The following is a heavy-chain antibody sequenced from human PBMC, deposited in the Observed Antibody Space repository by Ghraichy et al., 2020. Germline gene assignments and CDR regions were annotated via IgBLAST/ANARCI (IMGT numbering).Heavy chain of an antibody. CDR3: ARAQLLYEGSFY. CDR2: ISGSGGST. Sequence: GESLNISCAASGFTFSSYAMSWVRQAPGKGLEWVSAISGSGGSTYYADSVKGRFTISRDNSKNTLYLQMNSLRAEDTAVYYCARAQLLYEGSFYWGQGTLVTVSS. CDR1: GFTFSSYA. J-gene: IGHJ4*02. V-gene: IGHV3-23*01. D-gene: IGHD2-2*02.